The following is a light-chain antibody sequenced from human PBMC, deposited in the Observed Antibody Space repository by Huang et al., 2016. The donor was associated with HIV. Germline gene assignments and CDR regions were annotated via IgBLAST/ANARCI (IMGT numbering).Light chain of an antibody. Sequence: DIQMTQSPSSLSASVGDRVTITCRASQSIGSHLNWYQQKPGKAPKLLIYATSSLQSGVPSRFSGSGSGTDFTLTISSLQPEDFASYFWQQTNSAPLTFGGGTKVEIK. CDR3: QQTNSAPLT. CDR1: QSIGSH. V-gene: IGKV1-39*01. CDR2: ATS. J-gene: IGKJ4*01.